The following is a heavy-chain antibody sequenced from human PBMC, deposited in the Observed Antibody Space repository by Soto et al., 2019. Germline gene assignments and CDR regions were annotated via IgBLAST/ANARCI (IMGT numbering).Heavy chain of an antibody. J-gene: IGHJ6*02. CDR3: ARVLYYGSGSYSPSGMDV. CDR2: VSPPFRTS. CDR1: GVSFNNNG. V-gene: IGHV1-69*01. D-gene: IGHD3-10*01. Sequence: QVQLVQSGAEVKKPGSSVKVSCKTSGVSFNNNGIGWVRQAPGHGLEWMGGVSPPFRTSNYARKFQGRIAITADASMGTVNVELSSLTSEDTAQYYCARVLYYGSGSYSPSGMDVWGQGTTVTVSS.